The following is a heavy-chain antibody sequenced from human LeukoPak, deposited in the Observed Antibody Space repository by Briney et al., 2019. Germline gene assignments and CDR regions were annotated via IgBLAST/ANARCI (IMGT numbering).Heavy chain of an antibody. J-gene: IGHJ3*01. CDR1: GGSISSGSYY. V-gene: IGHV4-61*02. D-gene: IGHD3-22*01. Sequence: PSETLSLTCTVSGGSISSGSYYWSWIRQPAGKGLEWIVRIYTSGSTNYNPSLNSRVTISVDTSKNQFSLKLSSVTAADTAVYYCARGGYYDSSARRWGQGTMVTVSS. CDR3: ARGGYYDSSARR. CDR2: IYTSGST.